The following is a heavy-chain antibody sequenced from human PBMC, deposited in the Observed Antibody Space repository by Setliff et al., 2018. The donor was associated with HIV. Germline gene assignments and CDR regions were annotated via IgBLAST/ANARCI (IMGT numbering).Heavy chain of an antibody. CDR1: GFTFRSYW. CDR2: IKQDGNEE. Sequence: LRLSCSASGFTFRSYWMTWVRQPPGKGLEWVANIKQDGNEEDYLDSVKGRFTISRDNAKNSLSLQMNSLRAEDTAVYYCARYAGGYPLNDVFDIWGQGTMVTVSS. CDR3: ARYAGGYPLNDVFDI. J-gene: IGHJ3*02. D-gene: IGHD3-22*01. V-gene: IGHV3-7*02.